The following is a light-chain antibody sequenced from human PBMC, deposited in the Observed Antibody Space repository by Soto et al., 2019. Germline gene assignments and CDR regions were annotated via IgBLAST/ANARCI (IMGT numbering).Light chain of an antibody. Sequence: EIVLTQSPGTLSLSPGERATLSCRASQSVTSSYLAWYQQKPGQAPRLLIYGASSSATGIPDGFSGSGSGTDVTLTISRMEHDDFAVYYCQQYCSSSTWTFGQGTKVEIK. CDR2: GAS. CDR1: QSVTSSY. V-gene: IGKV3-20*01. J-gene: IGKJ1*01. CDR3: QQYCSSSTWT.